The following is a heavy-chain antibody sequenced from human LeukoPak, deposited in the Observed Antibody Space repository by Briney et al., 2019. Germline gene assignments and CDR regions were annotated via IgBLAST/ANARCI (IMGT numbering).Heavy chain of an antibody. D-gene: IGHD4-17*01. J-gene: IGHJ4*02. CDR2: ARYDGNNP. CDR3: ARGSRYGDYPYYCDF. Sequence: PGGSLRLSCAASGFTFGSYGMHWVRQAPGKGLDWVAFARYDGNNPYYSASVKGRFTISRDNSKNTVLLQMNNLRLEDAAVYYCARGSRYGDYPYYCDFWGQGTLVTVSS. CDR1: GFTFGSYG. V-gene: IGHV3-30*02.